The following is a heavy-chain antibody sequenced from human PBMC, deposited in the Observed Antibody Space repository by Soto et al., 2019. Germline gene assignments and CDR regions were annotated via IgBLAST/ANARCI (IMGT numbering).Heavy chain of an antibody. Sequence: QVQLVQSGAEVKKPGASVKVSCKASGYTFTSYYMHWVRQAPGQGLEWMGIINPSGGSTSYAQKFQGRVTMTRDTSTSTVYMELSSLRSEDTAVYYCAILGGEGAPYCGGDCPRFDYWGQGTLVTVSS. CDR2: INPSGGST. CDR3: AILGGEGAPYCGGDCPRFDY. J-gene: IGHJ4*02. V-gene: IGHV1-46*01. CDR1: GYTFTSYY. D-gene: IGHD2-21*02.